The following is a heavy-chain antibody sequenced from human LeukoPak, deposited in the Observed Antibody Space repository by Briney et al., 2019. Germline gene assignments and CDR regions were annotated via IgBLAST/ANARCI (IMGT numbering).Heavy chain of an antibody. J-gene: IGHJ2*01. CDR1: GGSISSGDYY. Sequence: SETLSLTCTVSGGSISSGDYYWSWIRQPPGKGLEWIGYIYYSGSTYYNPSLKSRVTISVDTSKNQFSLKLSSVTAADTAVYYCARHPPRPYYDFWSGYYKAYWYFDLWGRGTLVTVSS. CDR3: ARHPPRPYYDFWSGYYKAYWYFDL. V-gene: IGHV4-30-4*08. D-gene: IGHD3-3*01. CDR2: IYYSGST.